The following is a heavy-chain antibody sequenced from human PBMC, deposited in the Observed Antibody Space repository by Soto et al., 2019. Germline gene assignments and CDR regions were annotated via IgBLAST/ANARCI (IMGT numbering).Heavy chain of an antibody. CDR1: GDSVSSVTAT. J-gene: IGHJ2*01. CDR2: TYYRSKWYY. Sequence: QVQLQQSGPGLVKPSQTLSLMCDISGDSVSSVTATWSWIRQSPSRGLEWLGRTYYRSKWYYDYEVSVKSRIVITPDTSKNQLTLDLNSVTPEDTAVYFCARDGSGFRWYFDVWGRGTLVTVSS. V-gene: IGHV6-1*01. D-gene: IGHD6-19*01. CDR3: ARDGSGFRWYFDV.